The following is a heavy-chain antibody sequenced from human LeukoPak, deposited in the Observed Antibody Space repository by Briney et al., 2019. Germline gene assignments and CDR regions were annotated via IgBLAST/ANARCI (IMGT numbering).Heavy chain of an antibody. D-gene: IGHD2-15*01. V-gene: IGHV3-23*01. CDR2: ISGSGGST. J-gene: IGHJ4*02. Sequence: PGGSLRLSCAASGFTFSSYAMSWVRQAPGKGLEWVSVISGSGGSTYYADSVKGRFTISRDNSKNTLYLQMNSLRAEDTAVYYCAKLWGIEVSWYYFDYWGQGTLVTVSS. CDR3: AKLWGIEVSWYYFDY. CDR1: GFTFSSYA.